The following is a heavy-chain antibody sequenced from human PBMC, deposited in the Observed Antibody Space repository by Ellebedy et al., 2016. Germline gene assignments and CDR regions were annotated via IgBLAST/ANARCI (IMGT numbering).Heavy chain of an antibody. Sequence: SETLSLTCTVSGGSISSYYWSWIRQPPGKGLEWIGYIFYSGSTNYNPSLKSRVTISVDTSKNQFSLKLSSVTAADTAVYYCLLSADYARWGQGTLVTVSS. CDR2: IFYSGST. J-gene: IGHJ4*02. D-gene: IGHD3-16*01. V-gene: IGHV4-59*08. CDR1: GGSISSYY. CDR3: LLSADYAR.